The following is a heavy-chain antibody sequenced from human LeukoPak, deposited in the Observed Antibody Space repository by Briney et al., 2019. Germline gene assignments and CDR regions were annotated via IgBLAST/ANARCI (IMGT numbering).Heavy chain of an antibody. J-gene: IGHJ6*04. V-gene: IGHV4-59*12. CDR2: IYNSAIT. CDR3: ARGGEGPANYYGMDV. D-gene: IGHD3-10*01. CDR1: GGSIRSKDY. Sequence: AETLSLTCSVSGGSIRSKDYWSWIRQSPGKGLEWIGYIYNSAITNYNPNLKSRVTISPDTSKNQFSLELTSVTAADTAVYYCARGGEGPANYYGMDVWGKGTTVAVSS.